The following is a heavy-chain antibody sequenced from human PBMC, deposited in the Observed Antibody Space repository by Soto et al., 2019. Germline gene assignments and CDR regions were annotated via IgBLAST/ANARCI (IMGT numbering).Heavy chain of an antibody. V-gene: IGHV3-30-3*01. CDR1: GFTFGTYA. Sequence: LRLSCVASGFTFGTYAIHWVRQAPGKGLQWVALISYEGSNTYYADSVKGRFTVSRDNSKSTLYLQMNSLRPEDTGVYYCARVTPGNNLYYFSGMDGWGQGTSVTGSS. J-gene: IGHJ6*02. CDR2: ISYEGSNT. D-gene: IGHD1-1*01. CDR3: ARVTPGNNLYYFSGMDG.